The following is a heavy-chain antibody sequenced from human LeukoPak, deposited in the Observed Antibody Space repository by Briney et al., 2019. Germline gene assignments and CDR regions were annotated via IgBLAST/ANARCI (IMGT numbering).Heavy chain of an antibody. CDR2: ISYDGSNK. Sequence: GGSLRLSCAASAFTFSDYGMHWVRQAPGKGLEWVAVISYDGSNKYYADSVKGRFTISRDNSKNTLYLQMNSLRAEDTAVYYCASNLYPLVATIGIGAFDIWGQGTMVTVSS. J-gene: IGHJ3*02. V-gene: IGHV3-33*05. CDR1: AFTFSDYG. CDR3: ASNLYPLVATIGIGAFDI. D-gene: IGHD5-12*01.